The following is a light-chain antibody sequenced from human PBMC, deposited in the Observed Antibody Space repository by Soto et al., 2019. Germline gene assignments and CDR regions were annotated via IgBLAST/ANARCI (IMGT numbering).Light chain of an antibody. J-gene: IGKJ4*01. CDR3: QHYNSYPLT. CDR2: RAS. Sequence: DIQMTQSPSTLSASVGDRVTITCRASQSISSWLAWYQQKPGKAPKLLIYRASSLESGVPSRFSGSGSGTEFTLSISSLEPDDFASYYCQHYNSYPLTFGAGTKV. V-gene: IGKV1-5*03. CDR1: QSISSW.